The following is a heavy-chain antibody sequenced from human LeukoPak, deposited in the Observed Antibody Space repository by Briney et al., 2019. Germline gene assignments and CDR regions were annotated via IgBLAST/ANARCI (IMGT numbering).Heavy chain of an antibody. CDR1: GFTFSNYA. Sequence: GGSLRLSCAASGFTFSNYAMSWVRQAPGKGLEWVSAISGSGGNTYYADSVKGRFTISRDNSKNTLFLQMNSLRAEDTAVYYCAKGGGISDPFDIWGQGTMVTVSS. CDR2: ISGSGGNT. V-gene: IGHV3-23*01. J-gene: IGHJ3*02. D-gene: IGHD6-13*01. CDR3: AKGGGISDPFDI.